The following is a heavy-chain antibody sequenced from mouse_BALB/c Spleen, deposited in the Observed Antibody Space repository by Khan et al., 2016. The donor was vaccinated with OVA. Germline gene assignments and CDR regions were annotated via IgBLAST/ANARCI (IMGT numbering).Heavy chain of an antibody. V-gene: IGHV1S137*01. J-gene: IGHJ3*01. CDR1: GYTFTDFS. Sequence: QVQLQQSGAELVRPGVSVTISCKGSGYTFTDFSMHWVKQRHAMSLEWIGVISTYYGDADYNQTFKDKATMTVDKSSNTAYMDLARLTSEDSAIYYWARRGGGDCFVYWGQGTLVTVSA. CDR3: ARRGGGDCFVY. CDR2: ISTYYGDA.